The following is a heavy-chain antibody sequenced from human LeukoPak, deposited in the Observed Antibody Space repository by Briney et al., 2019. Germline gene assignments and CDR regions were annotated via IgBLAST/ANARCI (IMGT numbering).Heavy chain of an antibody. CDR1: GGSIINYF. J-gene: IGHJ5*02. D-gene: IGHD3-16*01. V-gene: IGHV4-59*01. CDR3: VSSPPFVLGRSQWFDP. CDR2: IYSSGST. Sequence: SETLSLTCTVSGGSIINYFWSWIRQPPGKGLEWIGYIYSSGSTNYNPSLKSRVTISIDTSQNQFSLKLSSVTAADTAVYYCVSSPPFVLGRSQWFDPWGQGTLVTVSS.